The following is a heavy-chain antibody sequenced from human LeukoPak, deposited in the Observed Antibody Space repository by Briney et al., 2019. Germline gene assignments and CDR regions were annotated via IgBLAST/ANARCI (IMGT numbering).Heavy chain of an antibody. Sequence: GGSLRLSCAASGFTFSSYGMHWVRQAPGKGLEWVAFIRYDGSNKYYADSVKGRFTISRDNSKNTLYLQMNSLRAEDTAVYYCARDRGSDGGIYYYYGMDVWGQGTTVTVSS. CDR1: GFTFSSYG. CDR2: IRYDGSNK. D-gene: IGHD3-16*01. J-gene: IGHJ6*02. CDR3: ARDRGSDGGIYYYYGMDV. V-gene: IGHV3-30*02.